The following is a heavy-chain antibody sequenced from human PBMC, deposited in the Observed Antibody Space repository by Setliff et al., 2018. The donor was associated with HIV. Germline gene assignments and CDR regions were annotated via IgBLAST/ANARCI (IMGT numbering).Heavy chain of an antibody. J-gene: IGHJ4*02. CDR2: VSYSGSA. D-gene: IGHD6-13*01. CDR3: ASAVGSSSWLRALDY. CDR1: GDSISSGTYY. V-gene: IGHV4-39*07. Sequence: SETLSLTCSVSGDSISSGTYYWGWIRQPPGKGLEWIGSVSYSGSAFYNPSLKSRVKMSVDTSKNHLSLKLSSVTAADTAVYYCASAVGSSSWLRALDYWGQGTLVTVSS.